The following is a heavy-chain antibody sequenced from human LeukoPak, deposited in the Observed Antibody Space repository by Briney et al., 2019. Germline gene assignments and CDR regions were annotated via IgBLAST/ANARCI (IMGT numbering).Heavy chain of an antibody. J-gene: IGHJ3*01. CDR1: GFTFSSYW. D-gene: IGHD3-16*01. Sequence: GGSLRLSCAASGFTFSSYWMHWVRQAPGKGLVWVSRINSDGSSTSYADSVKGRFTISRDISKNTLYLQMNSLRAEDTAIYYCAKVRKGVGAFDLWGQGTMVTVSS. V-gene: IGHV3-74*01. CDR2: INSDGSST. CDR3: AKVRKGVGAFDL.